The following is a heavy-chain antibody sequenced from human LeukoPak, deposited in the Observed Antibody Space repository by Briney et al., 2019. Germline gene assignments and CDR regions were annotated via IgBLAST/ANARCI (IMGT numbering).Heavy chain of an antibody. CDR1: GYRFTSYW. J-gene: IGHJ4*02. CDR3: ARSLRLGDPGYIDY. D-gene: IGHD3-16*01. Sequence: GESLKIPCKGSGYRFTSYWIGWVRQMPGKGLEWMGIIYPGDSETTYGPSFQGQVTISADKSISTAYLQWSSLKASDTAMYYCARSLRLGDPGYIDYWGQGTLVTVSS. V-gene: IGHV5-51*01. CDR2: IYPGDSET.